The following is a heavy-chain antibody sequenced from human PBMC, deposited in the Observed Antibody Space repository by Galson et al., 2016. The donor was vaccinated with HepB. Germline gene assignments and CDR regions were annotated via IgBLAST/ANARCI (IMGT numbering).Heavy chain of an antibody. CDR2: IYWNDDK. Sequence: PALVKPTQTLTLTCTFSGFSLTTSGVGVGWIRQPPGKALEWLALIYWNDDKRYSPSLKSRLTITKDTSKNQVVLTMTNMDPVDTATYYCAHSPVGTAQTDVAVARWCDPWGQGTLVTVSA. CDR1: GFSLTTSGVG. D-gene: IGHD6-19*01. CDR3: AHSPVGTAQTDVAVARWCDP. J-gene: IGHJ5*02. V-gene: IGHV2-5*01.